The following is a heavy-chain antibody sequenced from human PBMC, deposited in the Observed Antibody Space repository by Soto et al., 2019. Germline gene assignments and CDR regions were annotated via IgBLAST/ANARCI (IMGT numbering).Heavy chain of an antibody. V-gene: IGHV4-30-2*01. CDR2: VYHNGNA. CDR1: GGSISTPGYS. D-gene: IGHD3-10*01. Sequence: PSETLSLTCTVSGGSISTPGYSWSWIRQGPGKDPEWIGYVYHNGNAYPKPSHKSRVTISLNAAKNQFSLKMTSITAAKTGLYYCAARPYYYYRLDVWGQGTPVTVSS. J-gene: IGHJ6*02. CDR3: AARPYYYYRLDV.